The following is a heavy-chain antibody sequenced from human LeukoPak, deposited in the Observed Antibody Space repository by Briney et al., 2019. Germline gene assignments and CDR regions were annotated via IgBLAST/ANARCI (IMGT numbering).Heavy chain of an antibody. D-gene: IGHD4-11*01. J-gene: IGHJ5*02. Sequence: TGGSLRLSCAASGFTFSHYFMTWIRQAPGKGLEWVSYISHSGNTTYYSDSVKGRFTLSRDNAQNSLYLQMNSLRAEDTARYYCVRGHDYSFFPYNWFDPWGQGTLVTVSS. CDR1: GFTFSHYF. CDR2: ISHSGNTT. V-gene: IGHV3-11*04. CDR3: VRGHDYSFFPYNWFDP.